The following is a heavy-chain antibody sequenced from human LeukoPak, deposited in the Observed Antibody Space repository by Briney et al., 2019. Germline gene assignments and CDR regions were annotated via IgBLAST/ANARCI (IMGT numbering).Heavy chain of an antibody. CDR2: IYYSGST. CDR3: ARHMGLGYSYGYPYFDY. J-gene: IGHJ4*02. CDR1: GGSISSYY. V-gene: IGHV4-59*08. Sequence: SETLSLTCTVSGGSISSYYWSWIRQPPGKGLEWIGYIYYSGSTNYNPSLKSRVTVSVDTSKNQFSLKLSSVTAADTAVYYCARHMGLGYSYGYPYFDYWGRGTLVTVSS. D-gene: IGHD5-18*01.